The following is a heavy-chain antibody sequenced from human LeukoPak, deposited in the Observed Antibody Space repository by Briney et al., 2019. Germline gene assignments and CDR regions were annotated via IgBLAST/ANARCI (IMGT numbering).Heavy chain of an antibody. CDR3: ARGAGGTLPVEN. J-gene: IGHJ4*02. V-gene: IGHV4-4*02. Sequence: SETLSLTCAVSGASISSSNWWGWVRQPPGKGLGWIGEIYDSGSTNYNPSLKSRLTLSLDKSKKQFSLKLSSVTAADTAVCYCARGAGGTLPVENWGQGTLVTVSS. D-gene: IGHD6-13*01. CDR2: IYDSGST. CDR1: GASISSSNW.